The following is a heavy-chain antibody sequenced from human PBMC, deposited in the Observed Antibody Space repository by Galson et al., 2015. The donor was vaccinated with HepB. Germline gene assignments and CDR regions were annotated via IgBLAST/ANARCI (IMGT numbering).Heavy chain of an antibody. D-gene: IGHD6-13*01. CDR1: GFTFNDYA. J-gene: IGHJ3*02. Sequence: SLRLSCAASGFTFNDYAMNWVRQPPGKGLEWVSIISWNSGTIGYADSVKGRFTISRDNANNSLYLQMNSLRAEDTALYYCVKDKGIAAAGKNALDIGGQGTIVSASS. CDR2: ISWNSGTI. V-gene: IGHV3-9*01. CDR3: VKDKGIAAAGKNALDI.